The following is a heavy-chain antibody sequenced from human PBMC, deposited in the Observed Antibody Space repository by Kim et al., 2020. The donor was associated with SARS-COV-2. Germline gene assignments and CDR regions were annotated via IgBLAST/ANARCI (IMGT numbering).Heavy chain of an antibody. V-gene: IGHV3-66*01. J-gene: IGHJ4*02. Sequence: GGSLRLSCAASGFTVSSNYMSWVRQAPGKGLEWVSVIYSGGSTYYADSVKGRFTISRDNSKNTLYLQMNSLRAEDTAVYYCASGLVRDSSGYYYVGYFDYWGQGTLVTVSS. D-gene: IGHD3-22*01. CDR1: GFTVSSNY. CDR2: IYSGGST. CDR3: ASGLVRDSSGYYYVGYFDY.